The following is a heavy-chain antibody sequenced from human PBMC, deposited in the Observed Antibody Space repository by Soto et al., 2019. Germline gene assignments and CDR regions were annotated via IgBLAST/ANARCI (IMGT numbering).Heavy chain of an antibody. CDR2: ISGSGGST. Sequence: PGGSLRLSCAAPGFTLSNYRVTWVRQAPGKGLEWFSTISGSGGSTYYADSVKGRFTISRDNSKNTLYLQMNSLRAEDTAVYYCAKDQGSSWYEIDYWGQRTLVTVSS. CDR1: GFTLSNYR. V-gene: IGHV3-23*01. CDR3: AKDQGSSWYEIDY. J-gene: IGHJ4*02. D-gene: IGHD6-13*01.